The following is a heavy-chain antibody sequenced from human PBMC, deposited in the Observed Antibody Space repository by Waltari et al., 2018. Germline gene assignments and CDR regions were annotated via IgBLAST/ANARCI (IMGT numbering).Heavy chain of an antibody. Sequence: QVQLQESGPGLVKPSETLSLTCAVSGYSISSGYYWGWIRQPPGKGLEWIGSIYHSGSTYYTPSLKSRVTISVDTSKNQFSLKLSSVTAADTAVYYCARHLGEQGQQLGPYWFDPWGQGTLVTVSS. CDR1: GYSISSGYY. D-gene: IGHD6-13*01. CDR2: IYHSGST. CDR3: ARHLGEQGQQLGPYWFDP. V-gene: IGHV4-38-2*01. J-gene: IGHJ5*02.